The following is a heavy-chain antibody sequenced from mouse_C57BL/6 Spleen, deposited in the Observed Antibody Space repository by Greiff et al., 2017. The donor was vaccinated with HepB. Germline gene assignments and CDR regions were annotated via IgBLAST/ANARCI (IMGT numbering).Heavy chain of an antibody. D-gene: IGHD1-1*02. J-gene: IGHJ4*01. CDR3: ASTRVYYAMDY. CDR2: ISSGSSTI. V-gene: IGHV5-17*01. Sequence: VQLKESGGGLVKPGGSLKLSCAASGFTFSDYGMHWVRQAPEKGLEWVAYISSGSSTIYYADTVKGRFTISRDNAKNTLFLQMTSLRSEDTAMYYCASTRVYYAMDYWGQGTSVTVSS. CDR1: GFTFSDYG.